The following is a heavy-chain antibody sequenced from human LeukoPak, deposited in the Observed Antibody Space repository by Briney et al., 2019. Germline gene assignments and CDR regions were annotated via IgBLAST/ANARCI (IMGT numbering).Heavy chain of an antibody. V-gene: IGHV5-51*01. CDR3: ARPTYFYDGRGSYYYFDY. D-gene: IGHD3-22*01. CDR2: IYPGDSDT. CDR1: GYSFTNYW. Sequence: GESLKISCKGSGYSFTNYWIGWVRQITGKGLEWIGIIYPGDSDTRYSPSFQGKVTISADKSISTAYLQWSSLKASDTAMYYCARPTYFYDGRGSYYYFDYWGQGTLVTVSS. J-gene: IGHJ4*02.